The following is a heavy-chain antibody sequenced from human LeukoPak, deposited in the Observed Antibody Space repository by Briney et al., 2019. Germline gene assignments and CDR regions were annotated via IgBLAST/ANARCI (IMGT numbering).Heavy chain of an antibody. CDR2: TYYRSKWYN. CDR1: GDSVSSKSVV. Sequence: SQTLSLTCAISGDSVSSKSVVWNWIRQSPLRGLEWLGRTYYRSKWYNDYAVFLKSRIIINPDISKNQFSLQLNSVTPEDTAVYYCAGIGSPGGASGAFDMWGQGTMVTVSS. CDR3: AGIGSPGGASGAFDM. V-gene: IGHV6-1*01. J-gene: IGHJ3*02. D-gene: IGHD3-10*01.